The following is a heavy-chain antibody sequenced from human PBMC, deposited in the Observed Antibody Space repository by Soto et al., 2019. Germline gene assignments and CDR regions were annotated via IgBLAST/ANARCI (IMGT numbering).Heavy chain of an antibody. CDR2: ISSSSSYI. V-gene: IGHV3-21*01. CDR3: ARSDIVATPGSENYNDY. CDR1: GFTFSSYS. J-gene: IGHJ4*02. D-gene: IGHD5-12*01. Sequence: PGGSLRLSCAASGFTFSSYSMNWVRQAPGKGLEWVSSISSSSSYIYYADSVKGRFTISRDNAKNSLYLQMNGLRAEDTAVYYCARSDIVATPGSENYNDYWGQGTLVTVSS.